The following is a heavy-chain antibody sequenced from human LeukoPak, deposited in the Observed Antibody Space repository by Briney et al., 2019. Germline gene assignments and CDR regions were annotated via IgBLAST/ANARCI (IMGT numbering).Heavy chain of an antibody. CDR2: LSGTGGTR. Sequence: GGSLRLSCTASGFSFSSYAMTLVRQAPGKGLEWVSALSGTGGTRYYANSVKGRFTISRDNSKNTVYLQMNSLRADDTAVYYCAKDRIGTYYFFDSWGQGTLVTVSS. CDR3: AKDRIGTYYFFDS. CDR1: GFSFSSYA. J-gene: IGHJ4*02. D-gene: IGHD3-10*01. V-gene: IGHV3-23*01.